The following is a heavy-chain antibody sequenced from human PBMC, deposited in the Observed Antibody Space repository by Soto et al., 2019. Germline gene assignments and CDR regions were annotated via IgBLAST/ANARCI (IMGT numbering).Heavy chain of an antibody. V-gene: IGHV3-30*18. J-gene: IGHJ5*01. CDR2: ISYDGNNK. CDR1: DFSFRRYG. CDR3: AKLEGLGSGTSLGWFDS. Sequence: QLVESGGGMVQPGRSLRLSCVASDFSFRRYGMHWVRQAPGKGLEWMAVISYDGNNKYCADSVKGRFTISRDNSKNTLYLQMNSPRPEDTAVYYCAKLEGLGSGTSLGWFDSWGQGTLVTVSS. D-gene: IGHD3-3*01.